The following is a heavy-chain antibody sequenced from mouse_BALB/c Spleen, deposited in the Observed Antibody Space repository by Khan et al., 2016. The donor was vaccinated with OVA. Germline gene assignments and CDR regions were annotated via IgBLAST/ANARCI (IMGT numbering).Heavy chain of an antibody. V-gene: IGHV1S137*01. D-gene: IGHD2-1*01. Sequence: QVQLKESGAELVRPGVSVKISCKGSGYTFTDFAMHWVKQSHAKSLEWIGVISTFYGDATYNQMFKDKATLTVDKSSSTAYVELVSLTSEDSAIYYCVRGGGNSRFAYWGQGTLVTVSA. CDR3: VRGGGNSRFAY. J-gene: IGHJ3*01. CDR1: GYTFTDFA. CDR2: ISTFYGDA.